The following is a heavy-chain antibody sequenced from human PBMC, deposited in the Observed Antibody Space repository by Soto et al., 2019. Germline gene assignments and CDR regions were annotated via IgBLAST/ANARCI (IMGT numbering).Heavy chain of an antibody. V-gene: IGHV5-51*01. Sequence: GESLNSSCKGSGYSFTHHWIGWVRQMPGKGLEWMAIINPTDSDTRYSPSFQGQVTISADKSISTAYLQWSSLKASDTAMYYCVRPDSTGYYVHWGHGTPVPVSP. J-gene: IGHJ4*01. D-gene: IGHD3-22*01. CDR1: GYSFTHHW. CDR2: INPTDSDT. CDR3: VRPDSTGYYVH.